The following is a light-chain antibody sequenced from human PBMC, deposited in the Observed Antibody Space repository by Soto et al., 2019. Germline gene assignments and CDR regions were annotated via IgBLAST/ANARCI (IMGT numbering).Light chain of an antibody. CDR1: QSVSSSY. J-gene: IGKJ4*01. V-gene: IGKV3-20*01. CDR3: QQYGSSSPST. CDR2: GAS. Sequence: EIVMTQSPGTLSLSPGERATLSCRASQSVSSSYLAWYQQKPGQAPRLLLYGASSRATGSPDRFSGSWAGTDFTVTISRLEPEDFAVYYCQQYGSSSPSTFGGGTKVEIK.